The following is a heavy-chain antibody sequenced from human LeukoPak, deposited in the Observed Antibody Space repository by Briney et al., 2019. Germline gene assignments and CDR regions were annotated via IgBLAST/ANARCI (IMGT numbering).Heavy chain of an antibody. CDR2: ISAYNGNT. CDR1: GYTFTSYG. CDR3: ATTRRDCSSTSCHYSFDY. D-gene: IGHD2-2*01. J-gene: IGHJ4*02. V-gene: IGHV1-18*01. Sequence: GASVKVSCKASGYTFTSYGISWVRQAPGQGLEWMGWISAYNGNTNYAQKLQGRVTMTTDTSTSTAYMELRSLRSDDTAVYYCATTRRDCSSTSCHYSFDYWGQGTLVTVSS.